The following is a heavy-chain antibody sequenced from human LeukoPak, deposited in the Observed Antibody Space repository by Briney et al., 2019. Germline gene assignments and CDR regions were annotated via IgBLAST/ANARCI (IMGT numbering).Heavy chain of an antibody. Sequence: PSEPLSLTCTVSGGSISSYYWSWIRQPPGKGLEWIGYIYYSGSTNYNPSLKSRVTISVDTSKNQFSLRLSSVTAADTAVYYCARGGGSGYYYYYMDVWGKGTTVTISS. J-gene: IGHJ6*03. CDR2: IYYSGST. CDR1: GGSISSYY. D-gene: IGHD2-15*01. CDR3: ARGGGSGYYYYYMDV. V-gene: IGHV4-59*01.